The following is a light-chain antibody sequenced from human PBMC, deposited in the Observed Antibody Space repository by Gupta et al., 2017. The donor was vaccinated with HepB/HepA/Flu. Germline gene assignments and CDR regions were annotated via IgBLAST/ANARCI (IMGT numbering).Light chain of an antibody. CDR3: QAWDSSTGV. CDR1: KLGDKY. Sequence: SSELTQPPSVSVASGQTASITCPGDKLGDKYACWYQQKPGQAPVLVIYQNNKRPSGIPERFSGSNSGNTATLTISGTQAMDEADYYCQAWDSSTGVFGTGTKVTVL. CDR2: QNN. J-gene: IGLJ1*01. V-gene: IGLV3-1*01.